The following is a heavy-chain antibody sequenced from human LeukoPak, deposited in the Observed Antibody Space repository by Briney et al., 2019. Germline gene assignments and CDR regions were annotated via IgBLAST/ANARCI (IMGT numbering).Heavy chain of an antibody. CDR2: IKEDGSEK. CDR1: GFTFSTYW. CDR3: ASNSLPLMYHPHFDY. V-gene: IGHV3-7*03. D-gene: IGHD2-2*01. Sequence: GGSLRLSCAASGFTFSTYWMSWVRQAPGKGLEWVANIKEDGSEKYYVDSVKGRFTISRDNSKNTLYLQMNSLRAEDTAVYYCASNSLPLMYHPHFDYWGQGTLVTVSS. J-gene: IGHJ4*02.